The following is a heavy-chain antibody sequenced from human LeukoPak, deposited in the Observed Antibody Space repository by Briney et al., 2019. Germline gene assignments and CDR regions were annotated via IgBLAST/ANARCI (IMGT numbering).Heavy chain of an antibody. Sequence: ASVKVSCKASGYTFTSYGISWVRQAPGQGLEWMGWISGYNGNTNYAQKLQGRITMTTDTSTSTAYMDLRSLRSDDTAVYYCARDLHSGYDYRYYFYYIDVWGEGTTVTVSS. J-gene: IGHJ6*03. CDR3: ARDLHSGYDYRYYFYYIDV. CDR1: GYTFTSYG. V-gene: IGHV1-18*01. D-gene: IGHD5-12*01. CDR2: ISGYNGNT.